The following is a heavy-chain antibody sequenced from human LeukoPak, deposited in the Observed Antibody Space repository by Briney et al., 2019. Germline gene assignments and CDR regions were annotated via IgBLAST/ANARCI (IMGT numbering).Heavy chain of an antibody. CDR2: ISAYNGNT. CDR1: GYTFTSYG. CDR3: ARDAMVATWGEAFDI. J-gene: IGHJ3*02. V-gene: IGHV1-18*01. D-gene: IGHD5-12*01. Sequence: GASVKVSCKASGYTFTSYGISWVRQAPGQGLEWMGWISAYNGNTNYAQKLQGRVTMTTDTSTSTAYMELRSLRSDDTAVYYCARDAMVATWGEAFDIWGQGTMVAVSS.